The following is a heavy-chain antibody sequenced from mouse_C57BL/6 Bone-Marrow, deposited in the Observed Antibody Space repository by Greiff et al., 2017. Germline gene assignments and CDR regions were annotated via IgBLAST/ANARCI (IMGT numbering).Heavy chain of an antibody. CDR2: ISDGGSYT. CDR3: ARYPPGSMDY. Sequence: EVKLMESGGGLVKPGGSLKLSCAASGFTFSSYAMSWVRQTPEQRLEWVATISDGGSYTYYPDNVKGRFTISRDNAKNNLYLQMSHLKSEDTAMYYCARYPPGSMDYWGQGTSVTVSS. J-gene: IGHJ4*01. V-gene: IGHV5-4*03. CDR1: GFTFSSYA.